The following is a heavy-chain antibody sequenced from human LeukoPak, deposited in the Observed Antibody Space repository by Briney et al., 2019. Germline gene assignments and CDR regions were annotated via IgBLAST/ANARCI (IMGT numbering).Heavy chain of an antibody. CDR2: IRSNAYGGTT. J-gene: IGHJ4*02. D-gene: IGHD6-19*01. Sequence: PGRSLRPSCTASGFTFGDYAMSWVRQAPGKGLEWVGYIRSNAYGGTTDYAASVKGRFTISRDDSKSIAYLLMNSLKTEDTAVYYCTRVGNGAVAGTVDNWGQGTLVTVSS. V-gene: IGHV3-49*04. CDR1: GFTFGDYA. CDR3: TRVGNGAVAGTVDN.